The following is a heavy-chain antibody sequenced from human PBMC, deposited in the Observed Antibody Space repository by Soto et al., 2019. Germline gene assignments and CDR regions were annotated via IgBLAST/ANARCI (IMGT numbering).Heavy chain of an antibody. D-gene: IGHD5-18*01. CDR2: INDGAGDT. V-gene: IGHV3-23*01. Sequence: EVQLLESGGGLVQPGGSLRLSCAASGFTFSSYTLTWVRQAPGKGLEWVSSINDGAGDTHYADSVKGRFTISRDNSKNTLYLQMTRLRADDTAVYYCAKEGGYAYWCQCPRVTVSS. CDR1: GFTFSSYT. J-gene: IGHJ1*01. CDR3: AKEGGYAY.